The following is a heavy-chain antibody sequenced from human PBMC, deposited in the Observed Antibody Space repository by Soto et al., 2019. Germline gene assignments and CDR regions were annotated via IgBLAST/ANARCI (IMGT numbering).Heavy chain of an antibody. CDR3: VAGSGYGG. D-gene: IGHD3-9*01. CDR1: GFTISSYG. V-gene: IGHV3-23*01. J-gene: IGHJ4*02. CDR2: ISADGSNT. Sequence: EVQLLESGGGLIQPGGSLRLSCAASGFTISSYGMNWVRQAPGKGLEWVSAISADGSNTYYAHSVRGRFTVSRDNSKYALYLQMSRLRAEDTAVYYCVAGSGYGGGARGTLVTVSS.